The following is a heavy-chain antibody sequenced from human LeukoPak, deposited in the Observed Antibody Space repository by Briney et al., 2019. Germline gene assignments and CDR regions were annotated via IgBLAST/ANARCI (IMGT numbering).Heavy chain of an antibody. J-gene: IGHJ6*02. CDR1: GYTFISYS. V-gene: IGHV7-4-1*02. Sequence: GASVKVSCKASGYTFISYSLDWVRQGHGQGMDWMETPITNTGNPTYAQGFTGRFVFSLDTSVSTAYLQISSLKAEDTAVYYCARDGSRGDYYYYYGMDVWGQGTTVTVSS. CDR2: PITNTGNP. CDR3: ARDGSRGDYYYYYGMDV. D-gene: IGHD2-2*01.